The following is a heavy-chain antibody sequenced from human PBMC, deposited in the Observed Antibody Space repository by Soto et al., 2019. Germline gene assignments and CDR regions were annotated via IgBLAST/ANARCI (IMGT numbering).Heavy chain of an antibody. Sequence: EVHLLESGGDLVQPGGSLRLSCTASGLTFSTNAMSWFGQPQGKGLEWVSAIGGSGTGGRTYYADSVKGRFTISRDNSKNTVYLQMNSLRADDTAVYYCAKSPGGLDGYNSDYYGMDVWGQGTTVTVSS. V-gene: IGHV3-23*01. CDR1: GLTFSTNA. CDR2: IGGSGTGGRT. CDR3: AKSPGGLDGYNSDYYGMDV. J-gene: IGHJ6*02. D-gene: IGHD5-12*01.